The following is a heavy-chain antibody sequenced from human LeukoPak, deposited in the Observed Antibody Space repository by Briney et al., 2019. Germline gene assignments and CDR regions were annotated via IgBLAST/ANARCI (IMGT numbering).Heavy chain of an antibody. V-gene: IGHV1-2*02. CDR3: ARAGEYCSGGSCYSGVYFDS. CDR1: GYTFTGYY. D-gene: IGHD2-15*01. CDR2: INPNSGGT. J-gene: IGHJ4*02. Sequence: ASVTVSCKASGYTFTGYYMHWVRQAPGQGLEWMGWINPNSGGTNYAQKFQGRVTMTRDTSISTAYMELSRLRSDDTAVYYCARAGEYCSGGSCYSGVYFDSWGQGTLVTVSS.